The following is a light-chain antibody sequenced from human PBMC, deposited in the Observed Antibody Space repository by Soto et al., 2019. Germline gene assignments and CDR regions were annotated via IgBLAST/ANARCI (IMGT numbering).Light chain of an antibody. J-gene: IGLJ1*01. V-gene: IGLV2-14*03. CDR1: SSAVGSYDY. CDR2: DVN. CDR3: CAYSTSGTHV. Sequence: QSVLTQPASVSGSPGQSITFSCTGTSSAVGSYDYVSWHQQHPGKAPKLIIYDVNNRPSGVPSRFSGSKSGNTASLIISGLQTEDEADYYCCAYSTSGTHVFGTGTKVTVL.